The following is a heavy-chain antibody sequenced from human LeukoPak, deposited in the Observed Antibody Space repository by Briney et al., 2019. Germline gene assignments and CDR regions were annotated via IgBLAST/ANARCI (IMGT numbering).Heavy chain of an antibody. Sequence: GASVKVSCKASGYTFTSYYMHWVRQAPGQGLEWMGIINPSGGSTSYAQKFQGRVTMTRDMSTSTVYMELSSLRSEDTAVYYCARAPENDYDFWSGYYDYWGQGTLVTVSS. D-gene: IGHD3-3*01. V-gene: IGHV1-46*01. CDR2: INPSGGST. CDR1: GYTFTSYY. J-gene: IGHJ4*02. CDR3: ARAPENDYDFWSGYYDY.